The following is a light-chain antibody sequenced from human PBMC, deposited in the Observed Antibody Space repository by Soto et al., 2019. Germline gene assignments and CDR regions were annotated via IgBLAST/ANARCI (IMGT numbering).Light chain of an antibody. V-gene: IGLV4-69*01. CDR3: QTWGTGLLV. CDR2: LNSDGSH. J-gene: IGLJ3*02. Sequence: QPVLTQSPSASASLGASVKLTCTLSSGHSSYAIAWHQQQPEKGPRYLMKLNSDGSHSKGDGIPDRFSGSSSGAQRYLTSSSLQSEDGDDYYCQTWGTGLLVFGGGTKLTVL. CDR1: SGHSSYA.